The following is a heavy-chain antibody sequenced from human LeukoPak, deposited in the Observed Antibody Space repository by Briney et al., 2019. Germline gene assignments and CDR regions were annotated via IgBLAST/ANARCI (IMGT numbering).Heavy chain of an antibody. V-gene: IGHV4-4*07. CDR1: GGSISSYY. CDR3: AXXXYDYVWGSYLGFDY. CDR2: IYTSGST. J-gene: IGHJ4*02. Sequence: SETLSLTCTVSGGSISSYYWSWIRQPPGKGLEWIGRIYTSGSTNYNPSLKSRVTMSVDTSKNQFSLKLSSVTAADTAVYYCAXXXYDYVWGSYLGFDYWGQGTLVTVSS. D-gene: IGHD3-16*02.